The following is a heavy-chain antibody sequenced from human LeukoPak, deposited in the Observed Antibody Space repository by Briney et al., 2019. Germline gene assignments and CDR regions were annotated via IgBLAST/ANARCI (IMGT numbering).Heavy chain of an antibody. V-gene: IGHV3-30*18. CDR1: GFPLSDYG. CDR2: ISHDGSNK. D-gene: IGHD3-16*01. Sequence: PGGSLRLSCAASGFPLSDYGMYWVRQAPGKGLEWLAVISHDGSNKYYADSVKGRITISRDNSMNTLYLQMNSLRAEDTAVYYCAKVRWGSDNALDSWGQGTLVTGSS. J-gene: IGHJ4*02. CDR3: AKVRWGSDNALDS.